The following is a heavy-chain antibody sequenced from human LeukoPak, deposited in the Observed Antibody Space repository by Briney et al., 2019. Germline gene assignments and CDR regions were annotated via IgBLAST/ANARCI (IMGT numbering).Heavy chain of an antibody. V-gene: IGHV1-18*01. Sequence: ASVKVSCKASGYTFTSHGISWVRQAPGQGLEWMGWISVYNGNTNYAQKLQGRVTMTTDTSTSTAYMELRSLRSDDTAVYYCARDQVRKSSLRLPDSWGQGTLVTVSS. CDR1: GYTFTSHG. J-gene: IGHJ4*02. CDR2: ISVYNGNT. CDR3: ARDQVRKSSLRLPDS. D-gene: IGHD5-12*01.